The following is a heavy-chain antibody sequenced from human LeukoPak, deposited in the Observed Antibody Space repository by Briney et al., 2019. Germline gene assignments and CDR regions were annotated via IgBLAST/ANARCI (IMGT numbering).Heavy chain of an antibody. D-gene: IGHD2-2*01. V-gene: IGHV4-30-4*08. CDR2: IYYSGST. J-gene: IGHJ4*02. CDR3: ARETRYCSSTSCSTLDY. CDR1: GGSISSGDYY. Sequence: PSETLSLTCTVSGGSISSGDYYWSWIRQPPGKGREWIGYIYYSGSTYYNPSLKSRVTISVDTSKNQFSLKLSSVTAADTAVYYCARETRYCSSTSCSTLDYWGQGTLVTVSS.